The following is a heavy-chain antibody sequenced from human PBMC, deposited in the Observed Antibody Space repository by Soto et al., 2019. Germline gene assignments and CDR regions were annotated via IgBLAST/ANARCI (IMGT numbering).Heavy chain of an antibody. CDR2: IYDTGSV. CDR1: GGSIRDYY. Sequence: PSETLSLTCTVSGGSIRDYYWSWIRQPAGKGLEWIGRIYDTGSVNYNPSLKSRVTMSVDTSQNQLSLILSPVTAADTAVYYCARVQRYSGPYRWFDPLGXGXXVTV. J-gene: IGHJ5*02. V-gene: IGHV4-4*07. D-gene: IGHD5-12*01. CDR3: ARVQRYSGPYRWFDP.